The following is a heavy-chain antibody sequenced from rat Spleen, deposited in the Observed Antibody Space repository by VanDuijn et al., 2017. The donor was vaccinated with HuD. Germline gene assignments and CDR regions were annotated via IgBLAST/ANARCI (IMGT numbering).Heavy chain of an antibody. V-gene: IGHV5-29*01. Sequence: EVLLVESGGGSVQPGRSLKLSCATSGFTFTKYGMSWVRQAPTKGLEWVATITYDGSGTYYPDSVKGRFTISRDNAKSTLYLEMDGLRSEDMATYYCTTDLAGQPDYWGQGVMVTVSS. CDR3: TTDLAGQPDY. J-gene: IGHJ2*01. CDR2: ITYDGSGT. CDR1: GFTFTKYG. D-gene: IGHD5-1*01.